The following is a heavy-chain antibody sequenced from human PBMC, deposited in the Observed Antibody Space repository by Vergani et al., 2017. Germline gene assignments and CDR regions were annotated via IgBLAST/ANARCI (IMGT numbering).Heavy chain of an antibody. V-gene: IGHV2-5*01. CDR1: GFSLSTSGVG. Sequence: QITLKESGPTLVKPTQTLTLTCTFSGFSLSTSGVGVGWIRQPPGKALEWLALIYWNDDKRYSPSLKSRLTITKDTSKNQMVLTMTNMDPVDTATYYCAXRPVRERVPAAMKGGYYYYGMDVWGQGTTVTVSS. J-gene: IGHJ6*02. CDR3: AXRPVRERVPAAMKGGYYYYGMDV. CDR2: IYWNDDK. D-gene: IGHD2-2*01.